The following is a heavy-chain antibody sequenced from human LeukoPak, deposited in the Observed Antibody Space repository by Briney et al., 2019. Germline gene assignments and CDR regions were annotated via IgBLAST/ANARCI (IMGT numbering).Heavy chain of an antibody. CDR2: PYYRSKGFN. CDR3: AREYYDFWSDYLPTTDYYGMDV. V-gene: IGHV6-1*01. Sequence: SQTLSLTCAISGDSVSSNSAAWNWIRQSPSRGLEWLGRPYYRSKGFNDYAVSVKSRITINPDTSKNQFSLQLNSVTPEDTAVYYCAREYYDFWSDYLPTTDYYGMDVWGQGTTVTVSS. J-gene: IGHJ6*02. D-gene: IGHD3-3*01. CDR1: GDSVSSNSAA.